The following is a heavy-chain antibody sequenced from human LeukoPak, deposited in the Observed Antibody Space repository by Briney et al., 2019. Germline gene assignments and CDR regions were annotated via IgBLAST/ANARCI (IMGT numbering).Heavy chain of an antibody. CDR2: IRSNSDGGTI. CDR1: GFTFSNAW. V-gene: IGHV3-15*07. D-gene: IGHD3-22*01. J-gene: IGHJ5*02. Sequence: GGSLRLSCATSGFTFSNAWMNWVRQAPGKGLEWVGRIRSNSDGGTIDYAAPVKGRFTLSRDDSKTTLYLQMNSLQTEDAAVYYCATDFYDSTWGQGTLVTVSS. CDR3: ATDFYDST.